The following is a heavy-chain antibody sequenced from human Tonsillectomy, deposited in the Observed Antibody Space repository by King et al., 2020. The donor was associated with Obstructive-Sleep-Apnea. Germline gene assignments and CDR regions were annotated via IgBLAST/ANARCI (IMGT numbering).Heavy chain of an antibody. D-gene: IGHD1/OR15-1a*01. CDR1: GYTFTNYW. CDR2: IYPGDSYT. V-gene: IGHV5-51*01. J-gene: IGHJ4*02. Sequence: QLVQSGAEVKKPGQSLKISCQVSGYTFTNYWIVWVRQMPGKGLDWVGIIYPGDSYTRYSPSFQGQVTISADKSIDTAYLQWISLKAADTAIYYCARGHNNNKYEHRGRGTLVTGPS. CDR3: ARGHNNNKYEH.